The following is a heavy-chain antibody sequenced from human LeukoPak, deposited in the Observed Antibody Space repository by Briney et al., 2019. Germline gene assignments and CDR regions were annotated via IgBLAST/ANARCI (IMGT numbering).Heavy chain of an antibody. J-gene: IGHJ5*02. Sequence: ASVKVSCKASGYTFTGYYMHWVRQAPGQRLEWMGWSNAGNDNTKYSQEFQGRVTITRDTSASTAYMELSSLRSEDMAVYYCARSDPSMSWFDPWGQGTLVTVSS. CDR2: SNAGNDNT. V-gene: IGHV1-3*02. CDR3: ARSDPSMSWFDP. D-gene: IGHD6-6*01. CDR1: GYTFTGYY.